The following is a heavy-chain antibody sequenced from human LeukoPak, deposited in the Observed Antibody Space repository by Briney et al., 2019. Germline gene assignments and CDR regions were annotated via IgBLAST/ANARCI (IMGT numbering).Heavy chain of an antibody. CDR2: INPNSGGT. D-gene: IGHD5-24*01. CDR1: GYTFTGYY. Sequence: ASVKVSCKASGYTFTGYYMHWVRQAPGQGLEWMGWINPNSGGTNYAQKFQGWVTMTRDTSISTAYMELSRLRSDDTAVYYCARVKQMATSQDAFDIWGQGTMVTVSS. V-gene: IGHV1-2*04. J-gene: IGHJ3*02. CDR3: ARVKQMATSQDAFDI.